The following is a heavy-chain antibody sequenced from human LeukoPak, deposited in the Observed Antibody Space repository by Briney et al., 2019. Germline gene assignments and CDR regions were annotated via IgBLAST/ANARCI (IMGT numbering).Heavy chain of an antibody. D-gene: IGHD1-1*01. Sequence: SQTLSLTCTVSGGSISSYYWSWIRQPPGKGLEWIGYIYYSGSTNYNPSLKSRVTISVDTSKNQFSLKLSSVTAADTAVYYCARHMGLGYTYFYPYFDYWGQGTLVTVSS. CDR2: IYYSGST. J-gene: IGHJ4*01. CDR3: ARHMGLGYTYFYPYFDY. CDR1: GGSISSYY. V-gene: IGHV4-59*08.